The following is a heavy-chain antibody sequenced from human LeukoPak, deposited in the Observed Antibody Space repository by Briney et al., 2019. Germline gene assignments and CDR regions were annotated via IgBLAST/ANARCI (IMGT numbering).Heavy chain of an antibody. V-gene: IGHV4-59*12. Sequence: SETLSLTCTVSGGSISSYYWSWIRQPPGKGLEWIGYIYHSGSTYYNPSLKSRVTISVDRSKNQFSLKLSSVTAADTAVYYCARVNSGYDIDYWGQGTLVTVSS. CDR1: GGSISSYY. D-gene: IGHD5-12*01. CDR3: ARVNSGYDIDY. J-gene: IGHJ4*02. CDR2: IYHSGST.